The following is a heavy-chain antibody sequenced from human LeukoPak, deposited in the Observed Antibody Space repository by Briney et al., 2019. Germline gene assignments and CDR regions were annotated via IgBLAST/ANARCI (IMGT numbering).Heavy chain of an antibody. CDR1: GFTLSNYW. D-gene: IGHD6-13*01. J-gene: IGHJ4*02. V-gene: IGHV3-7*04. CDR2: IKEAGSEK. Sequence: GGSLRLSCAASGFTLSNYWMSWVRQAPGKGLEFMANIKEAGSEKYYVDSVKGRFTISRDNDKNSVHLQMNSLRAEDTAVYYCARGGGMRSWYDFDYWGQGTLVTVSS. CDR3: ARGGGMRSWYDFDY.